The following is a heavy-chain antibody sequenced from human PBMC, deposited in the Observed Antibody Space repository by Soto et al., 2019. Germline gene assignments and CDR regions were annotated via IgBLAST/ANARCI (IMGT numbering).Heavy chain of an antibody. D-gene: IGHD4-4*01. CDR1: GYSFTSYW. CDR2: IDPSDSYT. Sequence: GESLKISCKGSGYSFTSYWISWLRQMPGKGLEWMGRIDPSDSYTNYCPSFQGHVTISADKSISTAYLQWSSLKASDTAMYYCARWGQVTPFSNWGQGTLVTVSS. J-gene: IGHJ4*02. CDR3: ARWGQVTPFSN. V-gene: IGHV5-10-1*01.